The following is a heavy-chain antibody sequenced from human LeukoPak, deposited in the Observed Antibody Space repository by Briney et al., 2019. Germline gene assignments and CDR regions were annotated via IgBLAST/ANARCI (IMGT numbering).Heavy chain of an antibody. CDR3: TRVHSGTSWGAFDI. V-gene: IGHV4-4*02. CDR1: GGSISSSNW. J-gene: IGHJ3*02. Sequence: SSETLSLTCAVSGGSISSSNWWSWVRQPPGKGLEWIGEIYHGGSTINNPSLKSRVTISVDKSKNQFSLKLTSVTAADTAVYYCTRVHSGTSWGAFDIWGQGTMVTVSS. CDR2: IYHGGST. D-gene: IGHD1-26*01.